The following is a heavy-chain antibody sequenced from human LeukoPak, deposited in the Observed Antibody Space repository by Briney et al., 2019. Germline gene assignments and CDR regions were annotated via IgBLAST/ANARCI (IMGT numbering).Heavy chain of an antibody. J-gene: IGHJ3*02. CDR2: FDPEDGET. CDR3: ATSVGSVGLPSSDAFDI. Sequence: ASVKVSCKVSGYTLTELSMHWVRQAPGKGLEWMGGFDPEDGETIYAQKFQGRVTMTEDTSTDTAYMELSSLRSEDTAVYYCATSVGSVGLPSSDAFDIWGQGIMVTVSS. D-gene: IGHD2-15*01. V-gene: IGHV1-24*01. CDR1: GYTLTELS.